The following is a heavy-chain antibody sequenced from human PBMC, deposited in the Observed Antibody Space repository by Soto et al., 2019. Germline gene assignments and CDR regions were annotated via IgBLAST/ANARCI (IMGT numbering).Heavy chain of an antibody. CDR1: GGSISSGGYY. D-gene: IGHD4-17*01. J-gene: IGHJ4*02. Sequence: SETLSLTCTVSGGSISSGGYYWSWIRQHPGKGLEWIGYIYYSGSTYYNPSLKSRVTISVDTSKNQFSLKLSSVTAADTAVYYCARVTRRHDYGDYLFPPAALVDYWGQGTLVTVSS. CDR2: IYYSGST. V-gene: IGHV4-31*03. CDR3: ARVTRRHDYGDYLFPPAALVDY.